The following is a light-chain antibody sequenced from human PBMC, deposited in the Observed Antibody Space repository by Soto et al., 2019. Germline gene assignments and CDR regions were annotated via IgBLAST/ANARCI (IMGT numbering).Light chain of an antibody. V-gene: IGKV2-28*01. CDR2: LGS. CDR1: QSLLHTDGYNY. Sequence: DTVMTQSPLSLPVTPGEPASISCWSSQSLLHTDGYNYLDWYLQKPGQSPQLLIYLGSYRASGVPDRFSGSGSRTDFTLKISRVAADDVGVYYCMQALQTPPTFGQGTKLEI. CDR3: MQALQTPPT. J-gene: IGKJ1*01.